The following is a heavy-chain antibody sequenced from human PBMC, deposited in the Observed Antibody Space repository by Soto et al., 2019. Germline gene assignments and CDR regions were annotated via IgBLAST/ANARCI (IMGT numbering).Heavy chain of an antibody. V-gene: IGHV1-18*01. CDR3: ARETAVSMVRGTIRARLRYGMDV. Sequence: QVQLVQSGAEVKKPGASVKVSCKASGYTFTSYGISWVRRATGQGLEWMGWISAYNGNTNYAQKLQGRVTMTTDTSTSTAYMELRRLRSDDTAVYYCARETAVSMVRGTIRARLRYGMDVWGQGTTVTVSS. CDR2: ISAYNGNT. D-gene: IGHD3-10*01. CDR1: GYTFTSYG. J-gene: IGHJ6*02.